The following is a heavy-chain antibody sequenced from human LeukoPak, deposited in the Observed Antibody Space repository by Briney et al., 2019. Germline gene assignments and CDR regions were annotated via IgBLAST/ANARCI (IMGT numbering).Heavy chain of an antibody. CDR1: GYSFTGYH. V-gene: IGHV1-46*01. CDR2: INPSGGST. Sequence: ASVKVSCKASGYSFTGYHKHWVRQAPGQGLEWMGIINPSGGSTTYAEKFQGRVTMTRDTSTSTVYMELSSLRSEDTAVYYCARDSLRTAIAMAGGNWFDPWGQGTLVTVSS. D-gene: IGHD6-19*01. J-gene: IGHJ5*02. CDR3: ARDSLRTAIAMAGGNWFDP.